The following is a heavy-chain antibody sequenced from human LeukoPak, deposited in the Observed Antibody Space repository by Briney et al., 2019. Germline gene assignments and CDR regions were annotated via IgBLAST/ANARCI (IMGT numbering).Heavy chain of an antibody. J-gene: IGHJ6*02. V-gene: IGHV1-69*04. CDR1: GGTFSSYT. Sequence: ASVKASCKASGGTFSSYTISWVRQAPGQGLEWMGRIIPILGIANYAQKFQGRVTITADKSTSTAYMELSSLRSEDTAVYYCARDYCSSTSCLYYGMDVWGQGTTVTVSS. CDR2: IIPILGIA. CDR3: ARDYCSSTSCLYYGMDV. D-gene: IGHD2-2*01.